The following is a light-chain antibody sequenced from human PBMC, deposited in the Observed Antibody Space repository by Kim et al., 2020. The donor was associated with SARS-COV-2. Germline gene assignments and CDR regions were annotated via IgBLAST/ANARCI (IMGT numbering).Light chain of an antibody. CDR3: QQYNNWPRT. Sequence: EIVMTQSPATLSVSPGERATLSCRASQSVSSNLVWYQQKPGQAPRLLIYGASTRVTGIPARFSGSGSGTEFTLTISSLQFEDFAVYYCQQYNNWPRTFGQGTKVDIK. V-gene: IGKV3-15*01. J-gene: IGKJ1*01. CDR2: GAS. CDR1: QSVSSN.